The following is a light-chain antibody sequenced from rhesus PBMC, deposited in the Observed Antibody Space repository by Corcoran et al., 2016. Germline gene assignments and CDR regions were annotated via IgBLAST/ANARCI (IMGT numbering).Light chain of an antibody. J-gene: IGKJ1*01. CDR2: KAH. CDR3: QQYNRAPPWT. Sequence: DIQMTQSPSSLSASVGDRVTISCRASQGISSWLAWYQQKPGIAPKLLSYKAHSLQSGGPSRFSGSGSAPDFTLPLSSLQPEDFATYYCQQYNRAPPWTFGQGTKVEIK. CDR1: QGISSW. V-gene: IGKV1-21*01.